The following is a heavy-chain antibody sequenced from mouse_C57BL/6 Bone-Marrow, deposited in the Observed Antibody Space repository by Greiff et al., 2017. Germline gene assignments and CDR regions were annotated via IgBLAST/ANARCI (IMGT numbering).Heavy chain of an antibody. J-gene: IGHJ3*01. CDR1: GFTFSDYY. D-gene: IGHD2-1*01. CDR3: ARRDYGNYGFAY. V-gene: IGHV5-12*01. CDR2: ISNGGGST. Sequence: DVQLVESGGGLVQPGGSLKLSCAASGFTFSDYYMYWVRQTPEKRLEWVAYISNGGGSTYYPDTVKGRFTISRDNAKNTLYLQMSRLKSEDTAMYYCARRDYGNYGFAYWGQGTLVTVSA.